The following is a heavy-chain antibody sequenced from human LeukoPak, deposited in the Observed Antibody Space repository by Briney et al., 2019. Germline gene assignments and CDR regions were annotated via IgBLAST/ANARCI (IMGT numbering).Heavy chain of an antibody. J-gene: IGHJ4*02. CDR2: LHADGVEQ. CDR3: ARGGYSFDY. D-gene: IGHD5-18*01. CDR1: GFSLSGYW. Sequence: PGGSLRLSCAASGFSLSGYWMTWVRQAPGKGLEWVARLHADGVEQNYVDSVTGRFTMSRDNAKNSPDLQMNSLRVEDTAVYYCARGGYSFDYLGQGALVAVSS. V-gene: IGHV3-7*01.